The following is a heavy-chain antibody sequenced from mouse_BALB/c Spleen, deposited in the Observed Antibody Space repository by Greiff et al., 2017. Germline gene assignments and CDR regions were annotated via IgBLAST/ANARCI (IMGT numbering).Heavy chain of an antibody. V-gene: IGHV2-6-7*01. Sequence: VKLMESGPGLVAPSQSLSITCTVSGFSLTGYGVNWVRQPPGKGLEWLGMIWGDGSTDYNSALKSRLSISKDNSKSQVFLKMNSLQTDDTARYYCARDTGTSYWYFDVWGAGTTVTVSS. D-gene: IGHD3-3*01. CDR2: IWGDGST. CDR3: ARDTGTSYWYFDV. J-gene: IGHJ1*01. CDR1: GFSLTGYG.